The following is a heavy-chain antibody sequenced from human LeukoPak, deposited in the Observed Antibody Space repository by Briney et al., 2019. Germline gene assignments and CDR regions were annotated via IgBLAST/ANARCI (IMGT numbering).Heavy chain of an antibody. Sequence: GGSLRLSCAASGFTSSSYAMHWVRQAPGKGLEWVAVISYDGSNKYYADSVKGRFTISRDNSKNTLYLQMNSLRAEDTAVYYCARDDGFGSGSYPRSAYYYYGMDVWGKGTTVAVSS. D-gene: IGHD3-10*01. CDR3: ARDDGFGSGSYPRSAYYYYGMDV. V-gene: IGHV3-30*04. CDR1: GFTSSSYA. CDR2: ISYDGSNK. J-gene: IGHJ6*04.